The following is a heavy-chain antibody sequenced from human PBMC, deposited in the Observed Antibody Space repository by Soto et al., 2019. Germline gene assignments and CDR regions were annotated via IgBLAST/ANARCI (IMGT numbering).Heavy chain of an antibody. CDR3: AKYSGPTYYDFWSGYYIDY. V-gene: IGHV3-23*01. CDR1: GLTFSGYA. Sequence: GPLRLSCAAAGLTFSGYAMTWVRQAPGKGLEWVSAISGSGGSTYYADSGKGRFTISRDNSKNTLYLQMNSLRAEDTAVYYCAKYSGPTYYDFWSGYYIDYWGQGTLVTVSS. CDR2: ISGSGGST. J-gene: IGHJ4*02. D-gene: IGHD3-3*01.